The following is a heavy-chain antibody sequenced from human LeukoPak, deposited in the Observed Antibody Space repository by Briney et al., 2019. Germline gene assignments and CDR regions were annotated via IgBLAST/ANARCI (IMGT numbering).Heavy chain of an antibody. CDR2: INPSGGST. CDR1: GYTFTSYY. D-gene: IGHD3-10*01. CDR3: AREETGHLPQTVWFGDENAFDI. V-gene: IGHV1-46*01. J-gene: IGHJ3*02. Sequence: GASVKASCKASGYTFTSYYMHWVRQAPGQGLEWMGIINPSGGSTSYAQKFQGRVTMTRDTSTRTVYMELSSLRSEDTAVYYCAREETGHLPQTVWFGDENAFDIWGQGTMVTVSS.